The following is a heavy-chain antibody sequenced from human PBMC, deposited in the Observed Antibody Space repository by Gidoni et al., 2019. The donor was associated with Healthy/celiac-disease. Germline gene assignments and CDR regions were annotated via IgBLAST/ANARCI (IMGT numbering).Heavy chain of an antibody. J-gene: IGHJ6*02. D-gene: IGHD2-15*01. CDR2: IYYSGST. CDR1: GGSLSSRSYY. Sequence: LQLQESGPGLVKPSETLSLTCTVPGGSLSSRSYYWGWIRQPPGKGLEWIVSIYYSGSTYYNPSLKSLVTISVDTSKNQFSLKLSSVTAADTAVYYCARRNLLLNGMDVWGQGTTVTVSS. CDR3: ARRNLLLNGMDV. V-gene: IGHV4-39*01.